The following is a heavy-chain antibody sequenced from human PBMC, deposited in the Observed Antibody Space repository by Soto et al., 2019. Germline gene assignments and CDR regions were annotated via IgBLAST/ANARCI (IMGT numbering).Heavy chain of an antibody. D-gene: IGHD6-6*01. Sequence: PSGTLSLTFTVSGGSISSYYWSWIRQPPGKGLEWIGYIYYSGSTNYNPSLKSRVTISVDTSKNQFSLKLSSVTAADTAVYYCARDAPARVYSSSSSYYYGMDVWGQGTTVTVSS. CDR3: ARDAPARVYSSSSSYYYGMDV. V-gene: IGHV4-59*01. J-gene: IGHJ6*02. CDR1: GGSISSYY. CDR2: IYYSGST.